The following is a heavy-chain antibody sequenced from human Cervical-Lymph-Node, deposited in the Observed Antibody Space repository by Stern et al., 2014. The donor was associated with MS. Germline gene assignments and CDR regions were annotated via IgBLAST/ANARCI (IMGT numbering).Heavy chain of an antibody. CDR2: INGGSGST. V-gene: IGHV1-3*01. D-gene: IGHD4-11*01. J-gene: IGHJ4*02. CDR1: GYTFIDYA. Sequence: QVQLVQSGAEVKKPGASVKVSCKSSGYTFIDYAIHWVRQAPGQRLEWMGWINGGSGSTKYSQKFQGRVSFTRDTVASAAYMDLSSLTSEDTAVYYCAKQPDYSDFLDYWGQGTLVTVSS. CDR3: AKQPDYSDFLDY.